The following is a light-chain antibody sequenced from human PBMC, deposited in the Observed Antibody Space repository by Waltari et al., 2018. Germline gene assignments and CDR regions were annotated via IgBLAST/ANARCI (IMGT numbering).Light chain of an antibody. CDR3: TSYTTSTTVL. CDR1: SSDIGGYDF. Sequence: QSALTQPASVSGSPGQSITISCTGTSSDIGGYDFVHWYQQYPGMAPKLMIYEFTNRPSGVSGRFSRSKSGTTASLTISGLQPEDEADYYCTSYTTSTTVLFGGGTKVTVL. J-gene: IGLJ3*02. V-gene: IGLV2-14*01. CDR2: EFT.